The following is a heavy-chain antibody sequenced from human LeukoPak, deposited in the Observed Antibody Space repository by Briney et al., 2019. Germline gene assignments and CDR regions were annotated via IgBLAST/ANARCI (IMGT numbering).Heavy chain of an antibody. CDR1: GFTFSNYW. Sequence: PGGSLRLSCAASGFTFSNYWMTWVRQAPGKGLEWVANIKQDGSEKYYVDSVKGRFTISRDNAKNSVYLQMNILEAEDTAVYYCARDGDITLTGVIRGGDALAMWGRGTMVTVSS. CDR3: ARDGDITLTGVIRGGDALAM. V-gene: IGHV3-7*01. J-gene: IGHJ3*02. D-gene: IGHD3-10*01. CDR2: IKQDGSEK.